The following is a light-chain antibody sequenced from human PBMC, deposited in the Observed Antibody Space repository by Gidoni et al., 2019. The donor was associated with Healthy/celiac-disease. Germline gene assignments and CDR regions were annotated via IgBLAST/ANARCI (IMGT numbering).Light chain of an antibody. Sequence: QSVLTHPPSASGTPGHGVTISCSGSSSNIGSNTVNWYQQLPGTAPKLLIYSNNQRPSGVPDRFSGSKSGTSASLAISGLQSEDEADYYCAAWDDSLNGWVFGGGTKLTVI. CDR3: AAWDDSLNGWV. CDR2: SNN. V-gene: IGLV1-44*01. CDR1: SSNIGSNT. J-gene: IGLJ3*02.